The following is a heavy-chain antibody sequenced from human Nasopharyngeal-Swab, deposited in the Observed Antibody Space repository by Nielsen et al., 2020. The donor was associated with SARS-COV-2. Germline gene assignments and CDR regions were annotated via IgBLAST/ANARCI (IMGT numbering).Heavy chain of an antibody. J-gene: IGHJ6*02. CDR2: IIPIFGRA. Sequence: SVKVSCKASGGTFSSYAMSWVRQAPGQGLEWMGGIIPIFGRANYAQKFQGRVTITADKSTSTAYMELSSLRSEDTAVYYCARDPLYCSSTGCYRDYYYGMDVWGQGTTVTVSS. CDR3: ARDPLYCSSTGCYRDYYYGMDV. V-gene: IGHV1-69*06. D-gene: IGHD2-2*01. CDR1: GGTFSSYA.